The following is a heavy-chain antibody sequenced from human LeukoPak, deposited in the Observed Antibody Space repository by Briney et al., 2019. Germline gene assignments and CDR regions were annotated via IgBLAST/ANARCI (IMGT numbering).Heavy chain of an antibody. D-gene: IGHD3-10*01. CDR2: INHSGST. V-gene: IGHV4-34*01. J-gene: IGHJ4*02. Sequence: ASETLSLTCAVYGGSFSGYYWSWIRQPPGKGLESIGEINHSGSTNYNPSLKSRVTISVDTSKNQFSLKLSSVTAADTAVYYCASVRGVNPYYFDYWGQGTLVTVSS. CDR1: GGSFSGYY. CDR3: ASVRGVNPYYFDY.